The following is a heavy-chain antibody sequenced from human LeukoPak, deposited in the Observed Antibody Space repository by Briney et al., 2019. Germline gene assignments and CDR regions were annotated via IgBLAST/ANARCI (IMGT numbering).Heavy chain of an antibody. J-gene: IGHJ4*02. D-gene: IGHD4-17*01. CDR2: INQDGSET. Sequence: GGSLRLSCAASGFTFSSYWMSWVRQAPGKGLEWVANINQDGSETYYVDSVKGRFTISRDNAKNSLCLQMNSLRAEDTAVYYCASSVTTTGFDYWGQGTLVTVSS. CDR1: GFTFSSYW. CDR3: ASSVTTTGFDY. V-gene: IGHV3-7*01.